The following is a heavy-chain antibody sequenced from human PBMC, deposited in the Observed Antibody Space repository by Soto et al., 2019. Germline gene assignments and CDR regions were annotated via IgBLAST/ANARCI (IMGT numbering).Heavy chain of an antibody. CDR1: GGSISSGDYY. V-gene: IGHV4-30-4*01. D-gene: IGHD3-22*01. J-gene: IGHJ4*02. CDR3: ALGDSSGYYGYYFDY. CDR2: IYYSGST. Sequence: QVQLRESGPGLVKPSQTLSLTCTVSGGSISSGDYYWSWIRQPPGKGLEWIGYIYYSGSTYYNPSLKSRVTISVDTSKNQFSLKLSSVTAADTAVYYCALGDSSGYYGYYFDYLGQGTLVTVSS.